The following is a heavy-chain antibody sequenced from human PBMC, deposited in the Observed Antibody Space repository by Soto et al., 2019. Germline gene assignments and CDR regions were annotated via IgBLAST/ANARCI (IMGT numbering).Heavy chain of an antibody. CDR3: ARIAQLVRGGGMDV. Sequence: GASVKVSCRASGGTFSSYASSGVRQAPGQGLEWMGGIIPIFGTANYAQKFQGRVTITADESTSTAYMELSSLRSEDTAVYYCARIAQLVRGGGMDVCGQGTTVAVSS. J-gene: IGHJ6*02. D-gene: IGHD6-6*01. CDR1: GGTFSSYA. CDR2: IIPIFGTA. V-gene: IGHV1-69*13.